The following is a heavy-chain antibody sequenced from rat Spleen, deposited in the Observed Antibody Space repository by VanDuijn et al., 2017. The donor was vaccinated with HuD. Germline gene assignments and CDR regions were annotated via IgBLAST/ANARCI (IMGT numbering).Heavy chain of an antibody. CDR3: ARGSAFFDY. CDR2: IWGDGGT. J-gene: IGHJ2*01. Sequence: QVQLKESGPGLVQPSQTLSLTCTVSGFSLTSNSVHWVRQPPGKGLEWMGGIWGDGGTDYNSALKSRLSISRDTSRSQVFLKMNGLQTEDTAMYFCARGSAFFDYWGQGVMVTVSS. V-gene: IGHV2-1*01. CDR1: GFSLTSNS.